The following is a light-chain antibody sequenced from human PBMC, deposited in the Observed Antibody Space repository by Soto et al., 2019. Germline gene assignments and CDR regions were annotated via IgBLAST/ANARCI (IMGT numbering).Light chain of an antibody. V-gene: IGKV3-15*01. Sequence: EIVMTQSPATLAVTPGETTRLSCRASQSINSDVAWYQQKPGQAPRILMYDASTRATGIPARFSGSGSGTEFTLTISSLQSEDFAVYYCQQYHNWPITFGQGTRLEI. CDR3: QQYHNWPIT. CDR2: DAS. CDR1: QSINSD. J-gene: IGKJ5*01.